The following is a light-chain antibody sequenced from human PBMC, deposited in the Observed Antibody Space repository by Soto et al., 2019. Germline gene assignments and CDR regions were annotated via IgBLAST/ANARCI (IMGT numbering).Light chain of an antibody. CDR3: QQYNGYSRT. Sequence: DIPMTQSPSTLSASVGDRVTITCRASQTISNWLAWYQQKPGKAPKLLIYKASSLESGVSSRFSGGGSGTEFTLTITSLQPDDFATYYCQQYNGYSRTFGQGTKVEIK. V-gene: IGKV1-5*03. CDR1: QTISNW. CDR2: KAS. J-gene: IGKJ1*01.